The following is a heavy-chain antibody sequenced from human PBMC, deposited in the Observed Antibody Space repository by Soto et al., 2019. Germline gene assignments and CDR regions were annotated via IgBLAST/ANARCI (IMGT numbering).Heavy chain of an antibody. Sequence: DVQLVESGGGLVQPGRSLRLSCAASGFTFDDYAMHWVRQAPGKGLEWVSGISWHSGSIGYADSVKGRFTISRDNAKNSMYLQTNSMRAEDTALYYCAKSGSGSYFDYWGKGNLVTVS. CDR1: GFTFDDYA. J-gene: IGHJ4*02. D-gene: IGHD1-26*01. V-gene: IGHV3-9*01. CDR2: ISWHSGSI. CDR3: AKSGSGSYFDY.